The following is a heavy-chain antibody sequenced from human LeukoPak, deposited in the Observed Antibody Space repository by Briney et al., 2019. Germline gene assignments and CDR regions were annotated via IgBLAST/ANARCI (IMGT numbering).Heavy chain of an antibody. CDR1: GGSISSTIYY. D-gene: IGHD3-9*01. V-gene: IGHV4-39*07. Sequence: SETLSLTCTVSGGSISSTIYYWGWIRQPPGKGLEWIGSIYYRGSTYYNPSLKSRVTMSLDTAKNQFSLKLSSVTAADTAVYFCARNYDILTGYYSYYYYYMDVWGKGTTVTVSS. CDR2: IYYRGST. J-gene: IGHJ6*03. CDR3: ARNYDILTGYYSYYYYYMDV.